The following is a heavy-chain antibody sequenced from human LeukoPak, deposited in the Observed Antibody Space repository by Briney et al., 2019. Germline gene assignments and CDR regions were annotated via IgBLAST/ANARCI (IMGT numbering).Heavy chain of an antibody. Sequence: SETLSLTCTVSGGSISSCYWSWIRQPPGKGLEWIGYIYYSGSTNYNPSLKSRVTISVDTSKHQFSLKLSSVTAADTAVYYCARDRSSGRGGAFDIWGQGTMVTVSS. CDR3: ARDRSSGRGGAFDI. D-gene: IGHD3-22*01. J-gene: IGHJ3*02. CDR2: IYYSGST. V-gene: IGHV4-59*01. CDR1: GGSISSCY.